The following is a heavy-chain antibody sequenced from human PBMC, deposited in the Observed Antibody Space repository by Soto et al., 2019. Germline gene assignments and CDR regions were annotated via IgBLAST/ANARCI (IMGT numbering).Heavy chain of an antibody. D-gene: IGHD4-17*01. CDR3: AREITVTTYSGYFDY. V-gene: IGHV4-59*01. J-gene: IGHJ4*02. CDR1: GGSISSYY. CDR2: MYYSGST. Sequence: SETLSLTCTVSGGSISSYYWSWIRQPPGKGLEWIGYMYYSGSTNYNPSLKSRVTLSVDTSKNQFSLKLSSVAAADTAVYYCAREITVTTYSGYFDYWGQGILVTVSS.